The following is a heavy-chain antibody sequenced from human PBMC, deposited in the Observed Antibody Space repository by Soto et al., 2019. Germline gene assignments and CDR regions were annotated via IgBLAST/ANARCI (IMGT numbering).Heavy chain of an antibody. J-gene: IGHJ4*02. CDR2: ISGSGGST. CDR1: GFTFSNYA. Sequence: EVQLLESGGGLVQPGGSLRLSCAASGFTFSNYAMSWVRQAPGKGLEWVSAISGSGGSTYYADSLKGRFTISRDNSKNTLYLQMNSLRAEDTAVYYCTKKQVQRTEGPGYWGQGTLVTVSS. V-gene: IGHV3-23*01. CDR3: TKKQVQRTEGPGY. D-gene: IGHD6-25*01.